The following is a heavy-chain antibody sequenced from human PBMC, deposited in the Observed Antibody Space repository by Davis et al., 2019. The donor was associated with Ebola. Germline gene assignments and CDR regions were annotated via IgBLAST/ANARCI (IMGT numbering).Heavy chain of an antibody. V-gene: IGHV3-30-3*01. J-gene: IGHJ4*02. Sequence: PGGSLRLSCAASGFTFSSYAMHWVRQAPGKGLEWVAVISYDGSNKYYADSVKGRFTISRDNSKNTLYLQMNSLRAEDTAVYYCARDLRKGSRDGYNGSTGYWGQGTLVTVSS. CDR3: ARDLRKGSRDGYNGSTGY. D-gene: IGHD5-24*01. CDR2: ISYDGSNK. CDR1: GFTFSSYA.